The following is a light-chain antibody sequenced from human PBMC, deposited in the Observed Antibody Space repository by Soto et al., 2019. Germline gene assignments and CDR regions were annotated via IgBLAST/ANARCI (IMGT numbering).Light chain of an antibody. CDR3: AAWDDSLSGPV. CDR2: RNN. CDR1: SSNIGNNY. J-gene: IGLJ3*02. V-gene: IGLV1-47*03. Sequence: QSVLTQPPSASGTPGQRVTISCSGSSSNIGNNYVYWYQHLPGTAPKLLMYRNNQRPSGVPDRFSGSKSGTSASLAISGLWSEDEADYYCAAWDDSLSGPVFGGGTKLTVL.